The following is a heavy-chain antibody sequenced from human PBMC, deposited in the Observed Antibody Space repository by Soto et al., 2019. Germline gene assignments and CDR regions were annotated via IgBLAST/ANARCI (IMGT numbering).Heavy chain of an antibody. CDR1: GGSISSSGYY. D-gene: IGHD3-10*01. Sequence: QLQLQESGPGLVKPSETLSLTCTVSGGSISSSGYYWGWIRQPPGKGLEWIGNIYYSGSTNYNPSLKSRVTISVDTSKHQFSLKVSSVTAADTAVYYCARRSYYGSGSIFDYWGQGTLVTVSS. J-gene: IGHJ4*02. CDR3: ARRSYYGSGSIFDY. CDR2: IYYSGST. V-gene: IGHV4-39*01.